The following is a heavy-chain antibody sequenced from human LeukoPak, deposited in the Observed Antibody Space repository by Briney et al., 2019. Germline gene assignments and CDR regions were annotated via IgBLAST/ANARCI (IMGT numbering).Heavy chain of an antibody. CDR2: IIPIFGTA. J-gene: IGHJ4*02. D-gene: IGHD6-13*01. CDR1: GGTFSSYA. Sequence: GASVKVSCKASGGTFSSYAISWVRQAPGQGLEWMGGIIPIFGTANYAQKFQGRVTITADESTSTAYMELSSLRSEDTAVYYCAREKVYDYVLLAAAGTFDYWGQGTLVTVSS. CDR3: AREKVYDYVLLAAAGTFDY. V-gene: IGHV1-69*13.